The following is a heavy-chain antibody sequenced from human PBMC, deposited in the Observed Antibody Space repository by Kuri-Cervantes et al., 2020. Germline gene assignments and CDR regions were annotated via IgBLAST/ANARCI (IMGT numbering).Heavy chain of an antibody. CDR3: AKSSGDYYYYGMDV. J-gene: IGHJ6*02. Sequence: GGSLRLSCAASGFTFSSYGMHWVRQAPGKGLEWVAVISYDGSNKYYADSVKGRFTISRDNSKNTLYLQMNSLRAEDTAVYYCAKSSGDYYYYGMDVWGRGTTVTVSS. CDR2: ISYDGSNK. V-gene: IGHV3-30*18. CDR1: GFTFSSYG. D-gene: IGHD4-17*01.